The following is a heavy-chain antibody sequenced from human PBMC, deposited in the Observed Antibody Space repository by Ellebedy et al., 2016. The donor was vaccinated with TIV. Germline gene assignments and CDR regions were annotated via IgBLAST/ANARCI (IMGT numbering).Heavy chain of an antibody. CDR3: ARISNCIGGTCYPDY. J-gene: IGHJ4*02. Sequence: DSVRGRFTISRDNAKNSLYLQKHSLRVQDTAVYYCARISNCIGGTCYPDYWGQGTLVTVSS. V-gene: IGHV3-7*01. D-gene: IGHD2-15*01.